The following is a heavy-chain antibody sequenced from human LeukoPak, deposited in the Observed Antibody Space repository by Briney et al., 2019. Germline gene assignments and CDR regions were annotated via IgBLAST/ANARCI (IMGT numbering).Heavy chain of an antibody. Sequence: GESLRLSCGASGFTFSSYGMTWVRQAPGKGLEWVSAISGSGDSTFYADSVKGRFTISRDNSKNTLYLQMNSLRAEDTAVYYCAELGITMIGGVWGKGTTVTISS. V-gene: IGHV3-23*01. CDR1: GFTFSSYG. D-gene: IGHD3-10*02. CDR3: AELGITMIGGV. J-gene: IGHJ6*04. CDR2: ISGSGDST.